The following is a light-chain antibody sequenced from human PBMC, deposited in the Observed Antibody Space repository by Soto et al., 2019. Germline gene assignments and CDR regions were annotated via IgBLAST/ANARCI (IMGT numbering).Light chain of an antibody. CDR2: EVN. CDR1: SSDIGAYDY. CDR3: QSYDSSLSGFYV. Sequence: QSALTQPASLSGSPGQSITISCTGTSSDIGAYDYVSWFQQHPGKAPKLMISEVNNRPSGVSNRFSGSKSGNTAYLTITGLQAEDEADYYCQSYDSSLSGFYVFGTGTKVTVL. J-gene: IGLJ1*01. V-gene: IGLV2-14*01.